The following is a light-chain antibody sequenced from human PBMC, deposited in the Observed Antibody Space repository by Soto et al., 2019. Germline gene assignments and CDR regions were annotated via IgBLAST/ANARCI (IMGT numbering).Light chain of an antibody. CDR3: QQSYSTRFT. Sequence: EIQMTQFPSSLSAFVGNRVTLPFRASQSISNYFNWYQQKPGKAPKLLIYAASSLQSGVPSRFSGSGSGTDFTLTISRLQPEDFATYYCQQSYSTRFTFGPGTKVDIK. CDR2: AAS. V-gene: IGKV1-39*01. J-gene: IGKJ3*01. CDR1: QSISNY.